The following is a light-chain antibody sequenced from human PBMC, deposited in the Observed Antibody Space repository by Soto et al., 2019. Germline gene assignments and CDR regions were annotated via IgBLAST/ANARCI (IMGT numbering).Light chain of an antibody. CDR1: ASNIGSKS. CDR2: SSI. V-gene: IGLV1-44*01. CDR3: AAWDDSLDEYV. Sequence: QSVLTQPPSASGTPGQRVTISCSGSASNIGSKSVNWYQQFPGTAPKLLIYSSIYRPSGVPARMSASKSGTSASLAISGLQSVDEADYYCAAWDDSLDEYVFGTGTKVTVL. J-gene: IGLJ1*01.